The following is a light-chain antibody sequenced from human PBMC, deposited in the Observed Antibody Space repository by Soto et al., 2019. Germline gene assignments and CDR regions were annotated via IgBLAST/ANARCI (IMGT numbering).Light chain of an antibody. CDR1: SSDVGGYNY. J-gene: IGLJ2*01. V-gene: IGLV2-8*01. CDR3: SSYAGSNNVV. Sequence: QSALTQPPSASGSTGQSVTISCTGTSSDVGGYNYVSWYQQHPGKAPKLMIYEVSKRPSGVPDRFSGSKSGNTASLTVSGLQAEDEADYYFSSYAGSNNVVFGVGTKLTVL. CDR2: EVS.